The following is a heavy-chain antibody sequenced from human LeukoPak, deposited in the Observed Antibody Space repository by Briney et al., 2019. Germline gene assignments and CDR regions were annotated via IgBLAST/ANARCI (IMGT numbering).Heavy chain of an antibody. CDR1: GCTFSSYD. D-gene: IGHD1-26*01. CDR3: AKEGSNGDFDY. CDR2: ISYDGSNK. Sequence: PGGSLRLSCAASGCTFSSYDMHWVRQAPGKGLEWVTVISYDGSNKYYGDSVKGRFTISRDNSKNTLYLKMNSLRAEDTAVYYCAKEGSNGDFDYWGQGTLVTVSS. V-gene: IGHV3-30*18. J-gene: IGHJ4*02.